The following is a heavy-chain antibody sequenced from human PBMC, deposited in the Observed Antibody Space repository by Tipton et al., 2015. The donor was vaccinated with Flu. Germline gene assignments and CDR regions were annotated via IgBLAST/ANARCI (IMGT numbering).Heavy chain of an antibody. CDR1: GFTFSNFA. Sequence: LRLSCAGSGFTFSNFAMHWVRQAPGKGLEWIGNSYHTGNAYYNPTLKSRVTISVDRSKNQFSLKLSSVTAADTAVYYCARRDYSNYVSEPKNWFDPWGQGTLVTVSS. CDR3: ARRDYSNYVSEPKNWFDP. V-gene: IGHV4-38-2*01. CDR2: SYHTGNA. D-gene: IGHD4-11*01. J-gene: IGHJ5*02.